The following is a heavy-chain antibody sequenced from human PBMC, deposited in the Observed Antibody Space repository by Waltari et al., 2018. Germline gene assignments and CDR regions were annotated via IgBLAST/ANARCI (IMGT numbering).Heavy chain of an antibody. V-gene: IGHV4-39*01. D-gene: IGHD6-13*01. CDR1: DGSISSGNYY. Sequence: QLQLQESGPGLVKPSETLSLTCTVSDGSISSGNYYWGWIRQSPGKGLEWIGSIYYSGGTSYNPSLKSRVTISGDTPKHQFSLKLSSVTAADTAVYYCARSLHIFRAAAGMFDYWGQGSLVIVSS. CDR2: IYYSGGT. J-gene: IGHJ4*02. CDR3: ARSLHIFRAAAGMFDY.